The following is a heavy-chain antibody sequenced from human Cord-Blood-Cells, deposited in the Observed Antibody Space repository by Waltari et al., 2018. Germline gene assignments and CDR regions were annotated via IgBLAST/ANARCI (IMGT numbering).Heavy chain of an antibody. J-gene: IGHJ4*02. V-gene: IGHV4-39*01. D-gene: IGHD3-10*01. CDR2: IYYSGST. CDR1: GGSISSSSYY. Sequence: QLQLQESGPGLVKPSETLSLTCTVSGGSISSSSYYWGWIRQPPGKGLEWIGSIYYSGSTYYNPSLKSRVTISVDTSKNQFSLKLSSVTAAYTAVYYCARGGFGELLPDYWGQGTLVTVSS. CDR3: ARGGFGELLPDY.